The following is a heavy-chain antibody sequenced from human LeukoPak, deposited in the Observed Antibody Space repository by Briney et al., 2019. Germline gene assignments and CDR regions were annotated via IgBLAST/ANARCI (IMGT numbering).Heavy chain of an antibody. J-gene: IGHJ4*02. D-gene: IGHD1-26*01. Sequence: PSETLSLTCTVSGGSISSGSYYWSWIRQPAGKGLEWIGRIYTSGSTNYNPSLKSRATISVDTSKNQFSLKLSSVTAADTAVYYCARGSGAGFPGQYDYWGQGTLVTVSS. CDR3: ARGSGAGFPGQYDY. CDR2: IYTSGST. CDR1: GGSISSGSYY. V-gene: IGHV4-61*02.